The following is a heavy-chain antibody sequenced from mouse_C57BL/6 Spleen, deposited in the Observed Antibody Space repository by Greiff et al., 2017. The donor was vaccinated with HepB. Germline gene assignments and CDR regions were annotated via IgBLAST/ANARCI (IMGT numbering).Heavy chain of an antibody. CDR3: SYSNYVNYLDY. V-gene: IGHV14-1*01. Sequence: EVQLQQSGAELVRPGASVKLSCTASGFNIKDYYMHWVKQRPEQGLEWIGRIDPEDGDTEYAPKFQGKATMTADTSSNTAYLQLSILTSEDTAVYYCSYSNYVNYLDYWGQGTTLTVSS. CDR1: GFNIKDYY. J-gene: IGHJ2*01. CDR2: IDPEDGDT. D-gene: IGHD2-5*01.